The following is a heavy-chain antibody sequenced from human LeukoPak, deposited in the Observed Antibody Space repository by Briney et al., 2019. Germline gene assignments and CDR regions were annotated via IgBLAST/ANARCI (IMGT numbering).Heavy chain of an antibody. CDR2: IYPGDSDT. J-gene: IGHJ4*02. CDR3: ALIYDSSGYSFDY. Sequence: GESLKISCKGSGYSFTSYWIGWVRQMPGKGLEWMGIIYPGDSDTRYSPSFQGQVTISADKSISTAYLQWSSLKASDTAMYYCALIYDSSGYSFDYWGQGTLVTVSS. CDR1: GYSFTSYW. V-gene: IGHV5-51*01. D-gene: IGHD3-22*01.